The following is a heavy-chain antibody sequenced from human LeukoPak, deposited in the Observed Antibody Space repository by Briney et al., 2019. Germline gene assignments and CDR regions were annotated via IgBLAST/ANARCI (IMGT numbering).Heavy chain of an antibody. J-gene: IGHJ4*02. D-gene: IGHD1-14*01. CDR3: ARARRYYFDY. CDR2: INHSGST. V-gene: IGHV4-34*01. CDR1: GGSFRGYY. Sequence: SETLSLTCAVYGGSFRGYYWSWIRQPPGKGLEWIGEINHSGSTNYNPSLKSRVTISVDTSKNQFSLKLSSVTAADTAVYYCARARRYYFDYWGQGTLVTVSS.